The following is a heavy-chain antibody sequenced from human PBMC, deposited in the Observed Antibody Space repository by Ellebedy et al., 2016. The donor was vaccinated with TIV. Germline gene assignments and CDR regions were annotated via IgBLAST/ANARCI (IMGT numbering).Heavy chain of an antibody. CDR1: GFIFGTYS. Sequence: PGGSLRLSCAASGFIFGTYSMTWVRQAPGKGLEWVANIGPDGGERYYVDSVKGRFTISRDNAKNSLYLQMNSLRVEDTAMYYCAGDWVTMVREVIPNDYWGQGTLVTVSS. CDR2: IGPDGGER. V-gene: IGHV3-7*03. D-gene: IGHD3-10*01. CDR3: AGDWVTMVREVIPNDY. J-gene: IGHJ4*02.